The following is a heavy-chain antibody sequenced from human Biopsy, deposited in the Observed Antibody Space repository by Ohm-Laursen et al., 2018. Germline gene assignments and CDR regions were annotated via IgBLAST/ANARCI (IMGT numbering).Heavy chain of an antibody. J-gene: IGHJ6*02. CDR2: INTENGNT. CDR1: GYTFTSYG. V-gene: IGHV1-18*01. D-gene: IGHD1-1*01. CDR3: ARAKLEPVYYYYGMDV. Sequence: SVKVSCKASGYTFTSYGISWVRQAPGQGLEWMGWINTENGNTIYAQNLQGRVTITADTSTSTAYMEVTSLRSDDTAVYYCARAKLEPVYYYYGMDVWGQGTTVTVSS.